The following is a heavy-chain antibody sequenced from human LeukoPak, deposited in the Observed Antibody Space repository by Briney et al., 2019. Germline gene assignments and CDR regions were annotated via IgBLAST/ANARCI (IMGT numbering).Heavy chain of an antibody. D-gene: IGHD2-21*02. CDR3: ARDCSFGGGDCYTDAFDI. Sequence: PGGSLRLSCAASGFTFSSYAMSWVRQAPGKGLEWVSAISGSGGSTYYADSVKGRFTISRDNSKNTLYLQMNSLRAEDTAVYYCARDCSFGGGDCYTDAFDIWGQGTMVTVSS. V-gene: IGHV3-23*01. CDR2: ISGSGGST. CDR1: GFTFSSYA. J-gene: IGHJ3*02.